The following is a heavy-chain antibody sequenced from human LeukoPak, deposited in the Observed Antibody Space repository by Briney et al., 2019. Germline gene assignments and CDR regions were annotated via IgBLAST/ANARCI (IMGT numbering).Heavy chain of an antibody. CDR2: MKPDGSER. D-gene: IGHD1-26*01. CDR3: ARERIVGAASTRYYGMDV. V-gene: IGHV3-7*03. CDR1: GFTFTTYW. J-gene: IGHJ6*02. Sequence: PGGSLRLSCAASGFTFTTYWMHWVRQAPGKGLEWVANMKPDGSERYYVDSVKGRFTVSRDNAKNSLYFQMNSLRAEDTAVYYCARERIVGAASTRYYGMDVWGQGTTVTVSS.